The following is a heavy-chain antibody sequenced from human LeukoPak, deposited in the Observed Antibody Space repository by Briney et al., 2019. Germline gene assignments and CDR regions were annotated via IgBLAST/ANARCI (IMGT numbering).Heavy chain of an antibody. D-gene: IGHD3-10*01. CDR3: ARHKGRRFGELFRYYYYCMDV. Sequence: SETLSLTCAVYGGSFSGYYWSWIRQPPGKGLEWIGEINHSGSTNYNPSLKSRVTISVDTSKNQFSLKLSSVTAADTAVYYCARHKGRRFGELFRYYYYCMDVWGKGTTVTISS. V-gene: IGHV4-34*01. CDR1: GGSFSGYY. J-gene: IGHJ6*03. CDR2: INHSGST.